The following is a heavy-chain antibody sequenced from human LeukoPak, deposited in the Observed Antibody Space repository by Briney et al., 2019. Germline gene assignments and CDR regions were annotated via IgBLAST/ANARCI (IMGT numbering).Heavy chain of an antibody. D-gene: IGHD2-2*01. J-gene: IGHJ4*02. V-gene: IGHV3-23*01. CDR2: ISGSGGST. Sequence: GGSLRLSCAASGFTVSSNYMSWVRQAPGKGLEWVSGISGSGGSTYYADSVKGRFTISRDNSKNTLYLHMNSLRAEDTAIYYCAKDQRTSSTGVPAAIDYWGQGTLVTVSS. CDR1: GFTVSSNY. CDR3: AKDQRTSSTGVPAAIDY.